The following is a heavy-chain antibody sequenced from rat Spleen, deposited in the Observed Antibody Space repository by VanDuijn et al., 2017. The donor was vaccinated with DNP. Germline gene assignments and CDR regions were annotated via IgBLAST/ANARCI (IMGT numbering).Heavy chain of an antibody. CDR1: GFTFSDYY. J-gene: IGHJ3*01. V-gene: IGHV5-22*01. Sequence: ELQLVESGGGLMQSGRSMKLSCAASGFTFSDYYMAWVRQAPTKGLEWVASISYEGSSTYYGDSVKGRFTIARDNAKSTLYLQMNSMRSEDTATYYCARHPFAYLGQGTLVTVSS. CDR2: ISYEGSST. CDR3: ARHPFAY.